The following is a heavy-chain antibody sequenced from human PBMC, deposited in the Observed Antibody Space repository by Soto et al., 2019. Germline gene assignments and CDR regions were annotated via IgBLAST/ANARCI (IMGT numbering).Heavy chain of an antibody. CDR3: ARGFTIFGVVPLYYYYMDV. CDR2: ISAYNGNT. CDR1: VYTFTSYG. Sequence: GASVKVSCKASVYTFTSYGISWVRQAPGQGLEWMGWISAYNGNTNYAQKLQGRVTMTTDTSTSTAYMELRSLRSDDTAVYYCARGFTIFGVVPLYYYYMDVWGKGTRVTVS. V-gene: IGHV1-18*01. J-gene: IGHJ6*03. D-gene: IGHD3-3*01.